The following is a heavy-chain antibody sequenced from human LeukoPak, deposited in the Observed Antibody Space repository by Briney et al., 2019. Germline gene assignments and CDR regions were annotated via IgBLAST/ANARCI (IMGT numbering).Heavy chain of an antibody. Sequence: PSQTLSLTCVISGDSVSSNSAAWNWLRQSPSRGLEWLGRTYYRSKWYSYSAVSVKSRIIINPDTSKSQFSLQLNSVTPEDTAVYYCTRGPGALLQWGQGILVTVSS. V-gene: IGHV6-1*01. CDR1: GDSVSSNSAA. J-gene: IGHJ4*02. CDR3: TRGPGALLQ. D-gene: IGHD3-10*01. CDR2: TYYRSKWYS.